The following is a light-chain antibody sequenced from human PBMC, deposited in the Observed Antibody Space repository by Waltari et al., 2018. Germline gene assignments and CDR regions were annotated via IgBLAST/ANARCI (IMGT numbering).Light chain of an antibody. Sequence: DIQLTQSPSFLSASVGDRVTITCRASQDITSFLAWYQQKPGKAPKLLLFAASTLQGGVPSRFSGSGSGTEFTLTISSLLPEDFATYYCQQLKNSPLTFGGGTKVEIK. V-gene: IGKV1-9*01. CDR2: AAS. CDR3: QQLKNSPLT. J-gene: IGKJ4*01. CDR1: QDITSF.